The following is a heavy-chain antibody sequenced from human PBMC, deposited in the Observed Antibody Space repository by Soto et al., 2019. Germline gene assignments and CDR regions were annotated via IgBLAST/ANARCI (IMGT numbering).Heavy chain of an antibody. CDR1: GGSMRNYY. Sequence: SSETLSLTCSVSGGSMRNYYWNWIRQPPGRGLEWIGYVYHSGSTNYNPSLKSRVSMSVDVSRNHFSLTLHSVTAADTAVYFCTSSYSTSSSPDYWGQGTLVTV. V-gene: IGHV4-59*01. CDR2: VYHSGST. D-gene: IGHD6-6*01. J-gene: IGHJ4*02. CDR3: TSSYSTSSSPDY.